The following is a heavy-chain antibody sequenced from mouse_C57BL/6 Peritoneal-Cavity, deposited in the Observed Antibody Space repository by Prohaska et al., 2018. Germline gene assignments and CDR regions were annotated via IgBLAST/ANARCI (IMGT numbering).Heavy chain of an antibody. CDR3: TRFAY. V-gene: IGHV6-3*01. CDR2: IRLKSDNDAT. CDR1: GFTFSNYW. Sequence: EVKLEESGGGLVQPGGSMKLSCVASGFTFSNYWMNWVRQSPEKGLEWVAQIRLKSDNDATYYAESVKGRFTISRDDSKSSVYLQMNNLRAEDTGIYYCTRFAYWGQGTLVTVSA. J-gene: IGHJ3*01.